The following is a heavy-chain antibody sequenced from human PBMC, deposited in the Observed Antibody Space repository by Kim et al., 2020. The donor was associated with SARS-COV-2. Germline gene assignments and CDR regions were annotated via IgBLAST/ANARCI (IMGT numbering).Heavy chain of an antibody. Sequence: GGSLRLSCAASGFTFSSYGMHWVRQAPGKGLEWVAVIWYDGSNKYYADSVKGRFTISRDNSKNTLYLQMNSLRAEDTAVYYCAKESGYCSGGSCYSSGYFDYWGQGTLVTVSS. J-gene: IGHJ4*02. CDR3: AKESGYCSGGSCYSSGYFDY. D-gene: IGHD2-15*01. V-gene: IGHV3-33*06. CDR2: IWYDGSNK. CDR1: GFTFSSYG.